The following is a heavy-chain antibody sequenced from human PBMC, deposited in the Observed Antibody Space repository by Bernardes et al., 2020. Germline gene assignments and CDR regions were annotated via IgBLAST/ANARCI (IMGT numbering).Heavy chain of an antibody. CDR1: GFTFSSYG. J-gene: IGHJ4*02. CDR3: AREVIRYDYIWGSYHFDY. Sequence: VGSLRRSCAASGFTFSSYGMHWVRQAPGQGLEWVAVIWYDGSNKYYADSVKGRFTISRDNSKNTLYLQMNSLRAEDTAVYYCAREVIRYDYIWGSYHFDYWGQGTLVTVSS. V-gene: IGHV3-33*01. D-gene: IGHD3-16*01. CDR2: IWYDGSNK.